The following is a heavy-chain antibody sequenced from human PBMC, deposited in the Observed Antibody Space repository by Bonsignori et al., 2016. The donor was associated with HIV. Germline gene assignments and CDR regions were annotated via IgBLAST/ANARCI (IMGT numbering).Heavy chain of an antibody. D-gene: IGHD3-10*01. J-gene: IGHJ4*02. CDR3: ARTPGDY. Sequence: WIRQPPGKGLEWIGEINHSGSTNYNPSLKSRVTISVDTSKNQFSLKLSSVTAADTAVYYCARTPGDYWGQGTLVTVSS. V-gene: IGHV4-34*01. CDR2: INHSGST.